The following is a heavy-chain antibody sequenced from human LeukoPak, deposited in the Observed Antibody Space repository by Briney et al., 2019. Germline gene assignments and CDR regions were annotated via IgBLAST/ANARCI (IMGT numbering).Heavy chain of an antibody. V-gene: IGHV4-39*07. CDR2: INHSGST. CDR1: GGSISSSSYY. CDR3: ARPIAVAGQHDAFDI. Sequence: SETLSLTCTVSGGSISSSSYYWSWIRQPPGKGLEWIGEINHSGSTNYNPSLKSRVTISVDTSKNQFSLKLSSVTAADTAVYYCARPIAVAGQHDAFDIWGQGTMVTVSS. D-gene: IGHD6-19*01. J-gene: IGHJ3*02.